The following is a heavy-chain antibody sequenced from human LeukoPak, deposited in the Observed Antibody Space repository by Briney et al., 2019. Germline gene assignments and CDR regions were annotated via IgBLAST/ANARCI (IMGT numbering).Heavy chain of an antibody. D-gene: IGHD3-22*01. CDR2: INHSGST. V-gene: IGHV4-38-2*02. Sequence: SETLSLTCTVSGYSISSGYYWGWIRQPPGKGLEWIGEINHSGSTNYNPSLKSRVTISVDTSKNQFSLKLSSVTAADTAVYYCARGYYYDSSAMGGFDYWGQGTLVTVSS. J-gene: IGHJ4*02. CDR3: ARGYYYDSSAMGGFDY. CDR1: GYSISSGYY.